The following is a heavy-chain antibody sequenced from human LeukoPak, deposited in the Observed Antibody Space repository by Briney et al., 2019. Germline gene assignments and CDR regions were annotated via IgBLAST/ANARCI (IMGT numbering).Heavy chain of an antibody. CDR1: GGTFSSYA. J-gene: IGHJ6*03. CDR3: ARNGPLLYYYYYMDV. V-gene: IGHV1-69*01. Sequence: SVKVSCKASGGTFSSYAISWVRQAPGQGLEWMGGIIPIFGTANYAEKFQGRVTITADESTSTAYMELSSLRSEDTAVYYCARNGPLLYYYYYMDVWGKGTTVTVSS. CDR2: IIPIFGTA. D-gene: IGHD3-10*01.